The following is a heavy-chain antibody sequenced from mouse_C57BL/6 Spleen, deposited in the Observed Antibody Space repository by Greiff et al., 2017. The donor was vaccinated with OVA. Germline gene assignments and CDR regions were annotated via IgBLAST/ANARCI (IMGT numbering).Heavy chain of an antibody. J-gene: IGHJ4*01. Sequence: QVQLQQSGAELVRPGASVTLSCKASGYTFTDYEMHWVKQTPVHGLEWIGAIDPETGGTAYNQKFKGKAILTADKSSSTAYMALRSLTSEDSGVYYCTRNSYAMDYWGQGTSVTVSS. V-gene: IGHV1-15*01. CDR3: TRNSYAMDY. CDR1: GYTFTDYE. CDR2: IDPETGGT.